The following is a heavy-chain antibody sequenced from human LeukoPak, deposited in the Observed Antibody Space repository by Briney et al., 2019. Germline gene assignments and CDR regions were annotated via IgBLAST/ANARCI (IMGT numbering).Heavy chain of an antibody. CDR1: GGTFSSYA. D-gene: IGHD2-15*01. J-gene: IGHJ4*02. CDR2: IIPIFGTA. CDR3: ARVGCSGGSCYSTFDY. V-gene: IGHV1-69*05. Sequence: SVKVSCKASGGTFSSYAISWVRQAPGQGLEWMEGIIPIFGTANYAQKFQGRVTITTDESTSTAYMELSSLRSEDTAVYYCARVGCSGGSCYSTFDYWGQGTLVTVSS.